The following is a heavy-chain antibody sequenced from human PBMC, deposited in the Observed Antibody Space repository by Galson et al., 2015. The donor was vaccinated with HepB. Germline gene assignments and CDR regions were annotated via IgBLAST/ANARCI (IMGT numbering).Heavy chain of an antibody. J-gene: IGHJ3*02. CDR2: IDPSDSYT. CDR3: ATRGGYATAFDI. Sequence: SGAEVKKPGESLRISCKVSGDTFTNYWITWVRQMSGKGLEYMGRIDPSDSYTYYSPSFQGHVTLSVDKSLTTAYLQWNSLKASDTAMYYCATRGGYATAFDIWGQGTMVTVSS. CDR1: GDTFTNYW. D-gene: IGHD5-12*01. V-gene: IGHV5-10-1*01.